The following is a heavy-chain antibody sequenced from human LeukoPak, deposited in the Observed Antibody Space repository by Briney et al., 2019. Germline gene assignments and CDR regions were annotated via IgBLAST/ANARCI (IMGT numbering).Heavy chain of an antibody. CDR2: INHSGST. V-gene: IGHV4-34*01. CDR1: GRSFSGYY. Sequence: SETLSLTCAVYGRSFSGYYWGWISQPPGKGLEWIGEINHSGSTNYNPSLKSRVTISVDTSKNQFSLKLSSVTAADTAVYYCERGDGDYVDYYGMDVWGQGTTVTVSS. CDR3: ERGDGDYVDYYGMDV. J-gene: IGHJ6*02. D-gene: IGHD4-17*01.